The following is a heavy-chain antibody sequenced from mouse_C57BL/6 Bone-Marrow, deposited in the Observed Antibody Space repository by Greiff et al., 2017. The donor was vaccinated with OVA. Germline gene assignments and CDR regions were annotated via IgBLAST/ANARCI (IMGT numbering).Heavy chain of an antibody. CDR2: INPSTGGT. CDR3: ARGGTMVTTDYFDY. CDR1: GYSFTGYY. Sequence: EVKLVESGPELVKPGASVKISCKASGYSFTGYYMNWVKQSPEKSLEWIGEINPSTGGTTYNQKFKAKATLTVDKSSSTAYMQLKSLTSEDSAVYYCARGGTMVTTDYFDYWGQGTTLTVSS. D-gene: IGHD2-2*01. V-gene: IGHV1-42*01. J-gene: IGHJ2*01.